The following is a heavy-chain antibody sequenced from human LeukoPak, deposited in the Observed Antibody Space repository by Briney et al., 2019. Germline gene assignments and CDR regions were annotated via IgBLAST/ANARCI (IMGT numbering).Heavy chain of an antibody. CDR1: GYTFTGYY. CDR3: ARVKPFSNGWDYDY. D-gene: IGHD6-19*01. J-gene: IGHJ4*02. CDR2: INPNSGGT. Sequence: GSVKVSCKASGYTFTGYYMHWVRQAPGQGLEWMGWINPNSGGTNYAQKFQGRVTVTRDTSISTVYMELSRLRFDDTAVYYCARVKPFSNGWDYDYWGQGTLVTVS. V-gene: IGHV1-2*02.